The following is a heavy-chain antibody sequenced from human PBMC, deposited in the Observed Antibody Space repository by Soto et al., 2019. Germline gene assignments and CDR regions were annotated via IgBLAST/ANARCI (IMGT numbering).Heavy chain of an antibody. CDR2: IYYSGST. CDR3: ARAVSGYDLGMLDY. V-gene: IGHV4-31*03. J-gene: IGHJ4*02. D-gene: IGHD5-12*01. CDR1: GGSISSGGYY. Sequence: PSETLSLTCTVSGGSISSGGYYWSWIRQHPGKGLGWIGYIYYSGSTYYNPSLKSRVTISVDTSKNQFSLKLSSVTAADTAVYYCARAVSGYDLGMLDYWGQGTLVTVSS.